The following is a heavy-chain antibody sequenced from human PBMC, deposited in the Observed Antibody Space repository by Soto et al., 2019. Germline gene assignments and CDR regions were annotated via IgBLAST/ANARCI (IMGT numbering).Heavy chain of an antibody. V-gene: IGHV4-59*01. Sequence: SETLSLTCTVSGGSISSYYWSWIRQPPGKGLEWIGYIYYSGSTNYNPSLKSRVTISVDTSKNQFSLKLSSVTAADTAVYYCARDKGIAAPFDPWGQGTLVTVSS. CDR3: ARDKGIAAPFDP. J-gene: IGHJ5*02. CDR2: IYYSGST. D-gene: IGHD6-25*01. CDR1: GGSISSYY.